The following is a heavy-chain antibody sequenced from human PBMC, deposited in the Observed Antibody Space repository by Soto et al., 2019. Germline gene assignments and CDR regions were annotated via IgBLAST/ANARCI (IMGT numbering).Heavy chain of an antibody. CDR1: GLSFSSYW. J-gene: IGHJ4*02. V-gene: IGHV3-7*01. D-gene: IGHD3-16*01. Sequence: GGSLRLSCAASGLSFSSYWMGWVRQAPGKGLEWVANINQGGNEKHYVDSVTGRFTISRDNAKNSLYLQMNSLRAEDTATYYCTGRNQDLGYWGQGTLVTVSS. CDR2: INQGGNEK. CDR3: TGRNQDLGY.